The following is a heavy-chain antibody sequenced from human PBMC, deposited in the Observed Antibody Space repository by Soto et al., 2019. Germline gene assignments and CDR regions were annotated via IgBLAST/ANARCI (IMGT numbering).Heavy chain of an antibody. V-gene: IGHV3-33*01. CDR1: GFAFSTYG. J-gene: IGHJ6*02. D-gene: IGHD6-19*01. Sequence: LRLSCAASGFAFSTYGMHWVRQAPGKGLEWVAVIWYDGNNQYYTDSVEGRFTISRDNSHNTLYLQMNSLRAEDTAVYYCARDDIPGIAVATYGMDVWGQGTTVTVSS. CDR2: IWYDGNNQ. CDR3: ARDDIPGIAVATYGMDV.